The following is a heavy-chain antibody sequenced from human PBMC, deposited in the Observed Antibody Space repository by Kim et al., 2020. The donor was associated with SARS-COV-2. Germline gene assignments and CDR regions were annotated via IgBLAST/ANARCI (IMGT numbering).Heavy chain of an antibody. Sequence: GGSLRLSCAASGFTFISYGMHWVRQAPGKGLEWVAVISYDGSNKYYADSVKGRFTISRDNSKNTLYLQMNSLRAEDTAVYYCAKGRIAVAGPDALDIWGQGTMVTVSS. J-gene: IGHJ3*02. CDR2: ISYDGSNK. V-gene: IGHV3-30*18. D-gene: IGHD6-19*01. CDR1: GFTFISYG. CDR3: AKGRIAVAGPDALDI.